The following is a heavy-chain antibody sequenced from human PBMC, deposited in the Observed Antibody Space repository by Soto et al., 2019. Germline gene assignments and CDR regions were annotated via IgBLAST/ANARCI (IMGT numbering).Heavy chain of an antibody. CDR1: GYTFTSLD. Sequence: QVQLVQSGAEVKKPGASVKVSCKASGYTFTSLDINWVRQATGQGLEWMGWMNPNSGSTGSAQKFQGRVAMTRHTSINTAYMELSSLRSDDTAVYYCARGRGYSDGIDYWGQGTLVTVSS. J-gene: IGHJ4*02. CDR2: MNPNSGST. V-gene: IGHV1-8*01. CDR3: ARGRGYSDGIDY. D-gene: IGHD2-15*01.